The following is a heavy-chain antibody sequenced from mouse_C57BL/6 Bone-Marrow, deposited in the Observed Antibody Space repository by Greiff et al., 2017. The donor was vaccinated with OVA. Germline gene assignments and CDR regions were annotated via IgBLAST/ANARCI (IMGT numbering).Heavy chain of an antibody. Sequence: VQLQQSVAELVRPGASVKLSCTASGFNIKNTYMHWVKQRPEQGLEWIGRIDPANGNTKYAPQFPGKATITADTSSNTAYLQLSSLTSEDTAIYYSASQRLRRTRYAMDYWGQGTSVTVSS. D-gene: IGHD2-2*01. V-gene: IGHV14-3*01. CDR3: ASQRLRRTRYAMDY. CDR2: IDPANGNT. CDR1: GFNIKNTY. J-gene: IGHJ4*01.